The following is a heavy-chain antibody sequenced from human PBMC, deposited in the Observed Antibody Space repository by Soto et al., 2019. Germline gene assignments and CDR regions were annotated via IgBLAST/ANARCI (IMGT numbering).Heavy chain of an antibody. Sequence: QVQLQESGPGLVKPSQTLSLTCTVSGGSISSGGYYWSWIRQHPGKGLEWIGYIYYSGSTYYNPSLTRRVTMSVDTSKNQFSLKLSSVTAADTAVYYCARGTYYYDALDIWGQGTMVTVSS. CDR3: ARGTYYYDALDI. D-gene: IGHD3-22*01. J-gene: IGHJ3*02. V-gene: IGHV4-31*03. CDR1: GGSISSGGYY. CDR2: IYYSGST.